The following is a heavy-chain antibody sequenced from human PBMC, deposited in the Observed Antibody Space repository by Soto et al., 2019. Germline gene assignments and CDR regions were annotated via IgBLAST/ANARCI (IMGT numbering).Heavy chain of an antibody. CDR3: AKSITARPFDY. Sequence: TGGSLRLSCAASGFTFSSYAMSWVRQAPGKGLEWISAISGSGDTTYYADSVKGRFTISRDNSKNTLYLQMNSLRAEDTAVYYCAKSITARPFDYWGQGALVTVSS. J-gene: IGHJ4*02. V-gene: IGHV3-23*01. D-gene: IGHD6-6*01. CDR1: GFTFSSYA. CDR2: ISGSGDTT.